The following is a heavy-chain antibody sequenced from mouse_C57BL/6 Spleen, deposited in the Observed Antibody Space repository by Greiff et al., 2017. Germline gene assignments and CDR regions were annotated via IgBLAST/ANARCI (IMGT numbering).Heavy chain of an antibody. V-gene: IGHV6-3*01. CDR3: TEDDSYAMDY. CDR1: GFTFSNYW. CDR2: IRLKSDNYAT. J-gene: IGHJ4*01. Sequence: EVKLVESGGGLVQPGGSMKLSCVASGFTFSNYWMNWVRQSPEKGLEWVAQIRLKSDNYATHYAESVKGRFTISRDDSKSSVYLQMNNLRAEDTGMYYCTEDDSYAMDYWGQGTSVTVSS.